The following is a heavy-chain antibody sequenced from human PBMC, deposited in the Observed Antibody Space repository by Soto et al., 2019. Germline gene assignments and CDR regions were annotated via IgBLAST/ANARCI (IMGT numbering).Heavy chain of an antibody. J-gene: IGHJ4*02. Sequence: EVQVVESGGGLVQPGGSLTLSCVVSGSTIDDYAMHWVRQVAGRGLEWVSGIFWVGGKTGYADSVKGRFTISRDRAKNSLSLQMNSLRIEDTAVYYCGKDLSPGGLESWGQGTQVTVSS. CDR2: IFWVGGKT. CDR1: GSTIDDYA. CDR3: GKDLSPGGLES. V-gene: IGHV3-9*01. D-gene: IGHD3-16*01.